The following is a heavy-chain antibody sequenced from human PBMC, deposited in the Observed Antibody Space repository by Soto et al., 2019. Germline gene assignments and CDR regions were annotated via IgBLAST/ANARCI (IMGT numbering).Heavy chain of an antibody. CDR3: ARLGCKDY. CDR2: IYYSGST. J-gene: IGHJ4*02. V-gene: IGHV4-39*01. Sequence: QLQLQESGPGLVKPSETLSLTCTVSGGSISSSSYYWGWIRLPPGKGLEWIGSIYYSGSTYYNPSLKSRVTISVDTSKNQFSLKLSSVTAADTAVYDCARLGCKDYWGQGTLVTVSS. CDR1: GGSISSSSYY.